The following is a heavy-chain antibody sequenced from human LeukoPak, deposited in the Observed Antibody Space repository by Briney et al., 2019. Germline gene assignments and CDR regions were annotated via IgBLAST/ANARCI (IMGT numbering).Heavy chain of an antibody. CDR1: GGSISSTTYY. CDR3: ARAGKFVGARVLYYFDY. V-gene: IGHV4-39*07. J-gene: IGHJ4*02. D-gene: IGHD1-26*01. Sequence: PSETLSLTCTVSGGSISSTTYYWGWIRQPPGKGLEWIGSIYYSGSTYYNPSLKSRVTISVDTSKNQFSLKLSSVTAADTAVYYCARAGKFVGARVLYYFDYWGQGTLVTVSS. CDR2: IYYSGST.